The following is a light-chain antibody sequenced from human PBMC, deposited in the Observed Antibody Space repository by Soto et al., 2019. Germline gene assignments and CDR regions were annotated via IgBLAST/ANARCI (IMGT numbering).Light chain of an antibody. Sequence: EIVLTQSPGTLSLSPGESATLSCRASQSVGRNYLAWFQHKPDQAPRLLIYDASNRATGVPGRFSGSGSGTDFTLSVTRLEPEDFAVYYCHQYAVSPLTFGGGTTVEIK. CDR1: QSVGRNY. CDR3: HQYAVSPLT. J-gene: IGKJ4*01. CDR2: DAS. V-gene: IGKV3-20*01.